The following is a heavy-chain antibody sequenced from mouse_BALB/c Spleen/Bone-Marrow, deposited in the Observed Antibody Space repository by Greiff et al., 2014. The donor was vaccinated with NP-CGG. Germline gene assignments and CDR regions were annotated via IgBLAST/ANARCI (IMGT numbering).Heavy chain of an antibody. CDR1: EFTFSNYG. CDR3: ARHAYYDQTEVSFVY. Sequence: EVQVVESGGGLVKSGGSLKLSCAASEFTFSNYGMSWVRQTPEKRLEWVATISGGGSYTFYSDSVKGRFTISRDNAKNNLYLQLSSLRSEDTALYYCARHAYYDQTEVSFVYWGQGTLVTVSA. J-gene: IGHJ3*01. CDR2: ISGGGSYT. V-gene: IGHV5-9-2*01. D-gene: IGHD2-4*01.